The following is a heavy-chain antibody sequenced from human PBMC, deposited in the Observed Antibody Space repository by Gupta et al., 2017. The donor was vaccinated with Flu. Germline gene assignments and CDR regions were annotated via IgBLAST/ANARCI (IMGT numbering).Heavy chain of an antibody. D-gene: IGHD5-18*01. V-gene: IGHV4-4*08. Sequence: IRQSPGRGLEWVGYLFTSGIIRYNPSLKGRATISGDTSKNQFSLKLFSVTAGDTAVYYCARGVGYSYGQSFDSWGQGSLVTVTS. J-gene: IGHJ4*02. CDR2: LFTSGII. CDR3: ARGVGYSYGQSFDS.